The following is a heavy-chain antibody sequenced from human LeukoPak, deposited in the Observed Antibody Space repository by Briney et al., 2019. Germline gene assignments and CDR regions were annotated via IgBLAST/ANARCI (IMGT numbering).Heavy chain of an antibody. Sequence: GGSLRLSCAASGFIFSSYGMSWVRQAPGKGLEWVSAISGSGGSTYYADSVKGRFTISRDNSRNTLYLQMNTLRAEDTAVYYCAKDPYDYLWGTFRPAYFDYWGQGTLVTVSS. CDR2: ISGSGGST. CDR3: AKDPYDYLWGTFRPAYFDY. J-gene: IGHJ4*02. CDR1: GFIFSSYG. V-gene: IGHV3-23*01. D-gene: IGHD3-16*02.